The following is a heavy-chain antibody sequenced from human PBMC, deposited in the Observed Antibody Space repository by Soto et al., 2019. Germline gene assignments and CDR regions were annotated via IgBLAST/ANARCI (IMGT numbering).Heavy chain of an antibody. V-gene: IGHV4-34*01. CDR2: INHSGST. D-gene: IGHD3-10*01. Sequence: ETLSLTCAVYGGSFSGYYWSWIRQPPGKGLEWIGEINHSGSTNYNPSLKSRVTISVDTSKNQFSLKLSSATAADTAVYYCARAPTYYYGARNVHWGQGPLVT. J-gene: IGHJ4*02. CDR3: ARAPTYYYGARNVH. CDR1: GGSFSGYY.